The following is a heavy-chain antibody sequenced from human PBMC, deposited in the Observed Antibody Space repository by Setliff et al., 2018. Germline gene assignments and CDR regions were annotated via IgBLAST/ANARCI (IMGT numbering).Heavy chain of an antibody. D-gene: IGHD5-18*01. CDR3: AKFVGYTYGYDY. Sequence: GGSLRLSCAASGFTFSTYYMTWIRQAPGKGLEWVSYISSTSSFTNYADSVKGRFTISRDNAKNSLFLQMNSLRAEDTALYYCAKFVGYTYGYDYWGRGTLVTVSS. J-gene: IGHJ4*02. CDR2: ISSTSSFT. V-gene: IGHV3-11*06. CDR1: GFTFSTYY.